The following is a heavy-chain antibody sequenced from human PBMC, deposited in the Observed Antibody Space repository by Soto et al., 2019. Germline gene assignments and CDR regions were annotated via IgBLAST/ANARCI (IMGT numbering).Heavy chain of an antibody. J-gene: IGHJ4*02. CDR2: IYYSGST. CDR3: ARGGITGTTVGVFDY. D-gene: IGHD1-7*01. Sequence: SETLSLTCTVSGGSISSGGYYWSWIRQHPGKGLEWIGYIYYSGSTYYNPSLKSRVTISVDTSKNQFSLKLSSVTAADTAVYYCARGGITGTTVGVFDYWGQGTLVTVSS. V-gene: IGHV4-31*03. CDR1: GGSISSGGYY.